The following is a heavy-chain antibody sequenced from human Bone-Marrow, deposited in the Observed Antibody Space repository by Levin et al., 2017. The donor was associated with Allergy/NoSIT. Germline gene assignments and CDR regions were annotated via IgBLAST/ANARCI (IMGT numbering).Heavy chain of an antibody. D-gene: IGHD2-2*01. CDR1: GYSFTTYG. CDR2: IYPSDSDI. CDR3: ARHHVGKGLLGRQTYHFSYAMDV. V-gene: IGHV5-51*01. Sequence: GESLKISCQGSGYSFTTYGIGWVRQVPGKGLEWIGVIYPSDSDIKYSPSFRGRVTISADKSITAAYLQWRSLQASDSAIYYCARHHVGKGLLGRQTYHFSYAMDVWGQGTKVTVSS. J-gene: IGHJ6*02.